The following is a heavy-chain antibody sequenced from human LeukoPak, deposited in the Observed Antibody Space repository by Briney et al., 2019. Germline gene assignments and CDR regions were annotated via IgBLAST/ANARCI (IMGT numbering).Heavy chain of an antibody. CDR2: ISSSGSTI. CDR3: ARDCSGGSCYYYYGMDV. D-gene: IGHD2-15*01. J-gene: IGHJ6*02. V-gene: IGHV3-11*01. CDR1: GFTFSDYY. Sequence: PGGSLRLSCAASGFTFSDYYMSWIRQAPGKGLEWVSYISSSGSTIYYADSVKGRFTISRDNAKNSLYLQMNSLRAEDTAVYYCARDCSGGSCYYYYGMDVWGQGTTVTVSS.